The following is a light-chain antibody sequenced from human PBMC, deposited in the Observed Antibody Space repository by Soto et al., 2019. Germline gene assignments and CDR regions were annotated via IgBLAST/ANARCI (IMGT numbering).Light chain of an antibody. V-gene: IGKV3-15*01. CDR2: GAS. CDR1: QSISSN. Sequence: EIVMTQSPATLSVSPGERATLSCRASQSISSNLAWYQQKPGQSPRLLIFGASTRATGIPARFSGSGSGTEFTLTINRLQSEDFAVYYCQQYDNWPPFTFGPGTKVDIK. J-gene: IGKJ3*01. CDR3: QQYDNWPPFT.